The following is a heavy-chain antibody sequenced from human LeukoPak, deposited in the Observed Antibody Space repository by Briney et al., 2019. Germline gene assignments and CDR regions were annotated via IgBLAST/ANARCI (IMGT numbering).Heavy chain of an antibody. CDR2: IYYSGST. D-gene: IGHD6-19*01. CDR3: ARDPGTTTSGWYFDL. CDR1: GGSISSYY. J-gene: IGHJ2*01. V-gene: IGHV4-59*01. Sequence: SETLSLTCTVSGGSISSYYWSWIRQPPGKGLEWIGYIYYSGSTNYNPSLKSRVTISVDTSKNQFSLKLSSVTAAGTAVYYCARDPGTTTSGWYFDLWGRGTLVTVSS.